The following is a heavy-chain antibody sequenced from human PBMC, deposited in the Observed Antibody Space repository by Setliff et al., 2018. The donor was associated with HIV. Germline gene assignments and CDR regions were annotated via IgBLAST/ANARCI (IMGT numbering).Heavy chain of an antibody. J-gene: IGHJ4*02. D-gene: IGHD2-2*01. CDR2: IHHNGDT. V-gene: IGHV4-59*01. CDR1: GDSISNYF. CDR3: AGDTHSPSRWDH. Sequence: SETLSLTCTISGDSISNYFWTWIRQPPGKALEWIGYIHHNGDTNFNPSFKSRVSMSVDTSNNRVSLRLTSVTAADTAMYYCAGDTHSPSRWDHWGQGTLVTVSS.